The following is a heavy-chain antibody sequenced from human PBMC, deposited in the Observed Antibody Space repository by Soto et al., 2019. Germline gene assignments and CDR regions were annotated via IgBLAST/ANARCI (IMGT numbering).Heavy chain of an antibody. V-gene: IGHV1-69*02. CDR2: IIPILGIA. D-gene: IGHD6-19*01. Sequence: QVQLVQSGAEVKKPGSSVKVSCKASGGTFSSYTISWVRQAPGQGLEWMGRIIPILGIANYAQKFQGRVTITADKSTSTAYMELSSLRSEDTAVYYCARLASSGWYYNWFDPWGQGTLVTVSS. J-gene: IGHJ5*02. CDR1: GGTFSSYT. CDR3: ARLASSGWYYNWFDP.